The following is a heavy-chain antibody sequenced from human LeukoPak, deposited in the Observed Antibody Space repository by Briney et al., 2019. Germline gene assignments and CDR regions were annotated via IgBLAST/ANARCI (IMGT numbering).Heavy chain of an antibody. J-gene: IGHJ4*02. CDR1: GFTFSSYA. CDR2: ISGGGGTT. D-gene: IGHD3-10*01. CDR3: AKAEGSGNQPFDY. V-gene: IGHV3-23*01. Sequence: LAGGSLRLSCAASGFTFSSYAMSWVRQAPGKGLQWVSFISGGGGTTYYADSVKGRFTVSRDNSKNTLYLQMSSLRAEDTAVYYCAKAEGSGNQPFDYWGQGTLVTVSS.